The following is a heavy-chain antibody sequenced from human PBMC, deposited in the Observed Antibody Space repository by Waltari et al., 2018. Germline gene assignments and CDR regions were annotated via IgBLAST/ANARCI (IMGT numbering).Heavy chain of an antibody. CDR3: AHGREYSGYDSPPED. CDR1: GFTISSNY. V-gene: IGHV3-53*01. J-gene: IGHJ4*02. Sequence: EVQLVESGGGLIQPGGSLRLSCPASGFTISSNYLSWVRPAPGKGLEWVSVIYSGGSTYYADSVKGRFTISRDNSKNTLYLQMNSLRAEDTAVYYCAHGREYSGYDSPPEDWGQGTLVTVSS. CDR2: IYSGGST. D-gene: IGHD5-12*01.